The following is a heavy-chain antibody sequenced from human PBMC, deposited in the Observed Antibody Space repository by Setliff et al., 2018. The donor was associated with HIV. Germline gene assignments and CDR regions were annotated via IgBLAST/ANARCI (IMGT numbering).Heavy chain of an antibody. Sequence: GGSLRLSCAASRFNISTHTVNWVRQAPGKGLEWVSSISSTGQYVHYADSLQGRFTISRDNAKNTLSLQMNSLRAEDSAVYYCAKDHATSSWFTALLDYWGQGALVTVSS. CDR1: RFNISTHT. J-gene: IGHJ4*02. CDR2: ISSTGQYV. V-gene: IGHV3-21*04. D-gene: IGHD6-13*01. CDR3: AKDHATSSWFTALLDY.